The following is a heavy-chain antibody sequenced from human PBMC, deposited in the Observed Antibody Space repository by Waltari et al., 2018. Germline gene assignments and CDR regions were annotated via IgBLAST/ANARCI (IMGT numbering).Heavy chain of an antibody. D-gene: IGHD3-22*01. V-gene: IGHV4-39*01. CDR2: IYYSGST. CDR1: GGSISSSSYY. J-gene: IGHJ4*02. CDR3: TESRYYYDSSGYSLRPPPDLFDY. Sequence: QLQLQESGPGLVKPSETLSLTCTVSGGSISSSSYYWGWIRQPPGKGLEWIGSIYYSGSTYYNPSLKSRVTISVDTSKNQFSLKLSSVTAADTAVYYCTESRYYYDSSGYSLRPPPDLFDYWGQGTLVTVSS.